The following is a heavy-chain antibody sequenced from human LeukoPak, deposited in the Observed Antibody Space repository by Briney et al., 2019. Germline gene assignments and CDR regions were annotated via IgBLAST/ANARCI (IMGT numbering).Heavy chain of an antibody. CDR3: ARDEGSAYPFDY. Sequence: PSETLSLTCTVSGGSISSSSYYWGWIRQPPGKGLEWIGSIYYSGSTYYNPSLKSRVTISVDTSKNQFSLNLNSVTAADTAVYFCARDEGSAYPFDYWGQGTLVTVCS. CDR1: GGSISSSSYY. CDR2: IYYSGST. V-gene: IGHV4-39*07. J-gene: IGHJ4*02. D-gene: IGHD3-22*01.